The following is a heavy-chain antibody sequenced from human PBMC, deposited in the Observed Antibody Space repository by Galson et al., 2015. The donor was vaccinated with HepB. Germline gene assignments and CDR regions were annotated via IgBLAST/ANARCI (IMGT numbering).Heavy chain of an antibody. CDR3: ARAGYKANGGYSHY. D-gene: IGHD3-22*01. Sequence: SLRLSCAASGFTFTNAWMTWVRQAPGKGLEWVAVISYDGSNKNYADSVNGRYTISRDNSKNTLHLQVNSLQADDTAVYYCARAGYKANGGYSHYWGQGTLVTVSS. CDR1: GFTFTNAW. V-gene: IGHV3-30-3*01. J-gene: IGHJ4*02. CDR2: ISYDGSNK.